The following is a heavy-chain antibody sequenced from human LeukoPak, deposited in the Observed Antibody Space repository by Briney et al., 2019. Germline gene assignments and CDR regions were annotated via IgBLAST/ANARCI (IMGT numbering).Heavy chain of an antibody. V-gene: IGHV3-7*01. CDR1: GFTFSSYW. Sequence: GGSLRLSCAASGFTFSSYWMSWVCQAPGKGLEWVANIKQDGSEKYYVDSVKGRFTISRDNAKNSLYLQMNSLRAEDTAVYYCARDHYYGSGSLTGFDYWGQGTLVTVSS. J-gene: IGHJ4*02. D-gene: IGHD3-10*01. CDR3: ARDHYYGSGSLTGFDY. CDR2: IKQDGSEK.